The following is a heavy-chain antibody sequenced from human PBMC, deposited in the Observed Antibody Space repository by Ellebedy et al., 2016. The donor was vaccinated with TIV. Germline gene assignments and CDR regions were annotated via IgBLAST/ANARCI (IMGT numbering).Heavy chain of an antibody. J-gene: IGHJ4*02. D-gene: IGHD1-1*01. CDR1: GFPFSNYR. V-gene: IGHV3-74*01. Sequence: GESLKISXAVSGFPFSNYRMHWVRQTPGKGLEWVSRVDYDGSNTVYPDSVRGRFTVSRDNARNTLYLQMNSLRAEDTATYYCAKESLGAIGIADFDYWGQGTLVTVSS. CDR2: VDYDGSNT. CDR3: AKESLGAIGIADFDY.